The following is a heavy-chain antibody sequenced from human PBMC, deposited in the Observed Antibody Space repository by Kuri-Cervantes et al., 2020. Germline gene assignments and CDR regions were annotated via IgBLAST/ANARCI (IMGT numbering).Heavy chain of an antibody. D-gene: IGHD3-3*01. J-gene: IGHJ6*03. CDR2: ISAYNGNT. CDR1: GYSFTSYG. V-gene: IGHV1-18*01. CDR3: ARGPGFGVVIMPTHYMDV. Sequence: ASVKVSCKASGYSFTSYGISWVRQAPGQGLEWVGWISAYNGNTNYAQKLQGRVTMTTDTSTSTAYMELRSVRSDDTAVYYCARGPGFGVVIMPTHYMDVWGKGTTVTVSS.